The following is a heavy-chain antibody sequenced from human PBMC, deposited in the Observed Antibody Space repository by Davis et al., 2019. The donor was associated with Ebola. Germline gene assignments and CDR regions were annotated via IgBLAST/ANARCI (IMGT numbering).Heavy chain of an antibody. Sequence: GESLKISCAASGFSVSGYYMSWVRQAPGKGLEWVSVVYVAGNTYYADSVKGRATISKDNLRNTISLQMNNLRTDDTAIYYCAGDPPNSGWALDRWGQGTLVSVSS. CDR2: VYVAGNT. D-gene: IGHD6-19*01. V-gene: IGHV3-53*01. J-gene: IGHJ5*02. CDR1: GFSVSGYY. CDR3: AGDPPNSGWALDR.